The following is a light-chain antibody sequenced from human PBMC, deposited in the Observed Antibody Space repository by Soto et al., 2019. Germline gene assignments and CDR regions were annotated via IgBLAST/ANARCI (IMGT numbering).Light chain of an antibody. CDR1: QTVFSTSNHRNY. CDR2: RAS. J-gene: IGKJ2*01. V-gene: IGKV4-1*01. CDR3: QQYYDTPYT. Sequence: DIVMTQSPQSLAVSLGDRATINCKCSQTVFSTSNHRNYLAWYQQKPGQPPKLLIYRASTRESGVPDRFSGSGSGTDFTLTINSLQAEDVAVYYCQQYYDTPYTFGQGTKLVMK.